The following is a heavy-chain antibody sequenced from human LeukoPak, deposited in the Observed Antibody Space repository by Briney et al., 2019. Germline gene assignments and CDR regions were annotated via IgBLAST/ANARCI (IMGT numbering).Heavy chain of an antibody. V-gene: IGHV4-39*07. CDR1: GGSISGSNYY. CDR3: ARVAPTDYSDSTGYYSTLLYYFDY. D-gene: IGHD3-22*01. CDR2: IYYSGST. Sequence: SETLSLTCTVSGGSISGSNYYWGWIRQPPGKGLEWIGSIYYSGSTYYNPSLKSRVTISVDTSKNQFSLKLSSVTAADTAVYYCARVAPTDYSDSTGYYSTLLYYFDYWGQGTLVTVSS. J-gene: IGHJ4*02.